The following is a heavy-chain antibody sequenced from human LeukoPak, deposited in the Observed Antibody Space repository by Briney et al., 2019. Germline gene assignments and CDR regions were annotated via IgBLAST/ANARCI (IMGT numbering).Heavy chain of an antibody. D-gene: IGHD1-14*01. CDR2: IIPIFGTA. CDR1: GGTFSSYA. CDR3: ARDPTGFLGTWFDP. J-gene: IGHJ5*02. Sequence: SVKVSCKXSGGTFSSYAISWVRQAPGQGLEWMGRIIPIFGTANYAQKFQGRVTITTDESTSTAYMELSSLRSEDTAVYYCARDPTGFLGTWFDPWGQGTLVTVSS. V-gene: IGHV1-69*05.